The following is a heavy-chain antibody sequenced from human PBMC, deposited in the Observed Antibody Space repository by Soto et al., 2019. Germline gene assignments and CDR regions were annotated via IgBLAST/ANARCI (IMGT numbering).Heavy chain of an antibody. Sequence: QVQLEQSGAEVKKPGSSVKISCKASGGTLSDHGVSWLRQAPGQGLEWVGGTIPVFNTANYAPKFKVRVTIAADKSTNIAYMELGSLRYDDTAFYSCARGVYGSGNYYTGPSAFDICDQGTLVIVYS. V-gene: IGHV1-69*06. CDR3: ARGVYGSGNYYTGPSAFDI. CDR1: GGTLSDHG. J-gene: IGHJ3*02. CDR2: TIPVFNTA. D-gene: IGHD3-10*01.